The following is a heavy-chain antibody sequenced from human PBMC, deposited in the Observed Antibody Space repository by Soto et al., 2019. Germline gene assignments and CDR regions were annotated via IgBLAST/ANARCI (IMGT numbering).Heavy chain of an antibody. CDR3: AKDRDRTWSLDY. J-gene: IGHJ4*02. CDR1: GFTFGRNG. D-gene: IGHD1-7*01. CDR2: LSFDGRIE. V-gene: IGHV3-30*18. Sequence: QVQLVESGGGVVQPGGSLRLSCAASGFTFGRNGMHWVRQAPGKGLEWVAVLSFDGRIEYYADSEKGRFKIFRDNPKNTLYLQMNTLRPDDTALYYCAKDRDRTWSLDYWGQGALVTVSS.